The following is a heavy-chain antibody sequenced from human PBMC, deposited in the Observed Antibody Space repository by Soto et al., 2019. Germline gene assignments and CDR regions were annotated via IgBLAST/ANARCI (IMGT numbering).Heavy chain of an antibody. J-gene: IGHJ4*02. CDR1: GFSLINGRLG. Sequence: QVTLKESGPVVVKPTETLTLTCTVSGFSLINGRLGVSWIRQSPGKALEWLAHIFANDKKSYRTSLKNRLTISKDTSRSQVVLTLTNTDPVDSATYYCVRARDYYDTTNFHWVKNFDFWGQGTLVTVSS. CDR3: VRARDYYDTTNFHWVKNFDF. D-gene: IGHD3-9*01. V-gene: IGHV2-26*01. CDR2: IFANDKK.